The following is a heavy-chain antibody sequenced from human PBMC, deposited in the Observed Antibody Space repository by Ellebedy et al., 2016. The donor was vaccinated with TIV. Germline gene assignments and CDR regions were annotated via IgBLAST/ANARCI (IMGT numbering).Heavy chain of an antibody. CDR3: AKRVTMVREVITYYHYAMDV. CDR1: GFTFSNAW. V-gene: IGHV3-48*01. J-gene: IGHJ6*02. D-gene: IGHD3-10*01. Sequence: GESLKISCAASGFTFSNAWMNWVRQAPGKGLEWLSYISSSSSTIFYADSVKGRFTISRDNYKNTLYLQMNSLRGEDTAVYYCAKRVTMVREVITYYHYAMDVWGQGTTVTVSS. CDR2: ISSSSSTI.